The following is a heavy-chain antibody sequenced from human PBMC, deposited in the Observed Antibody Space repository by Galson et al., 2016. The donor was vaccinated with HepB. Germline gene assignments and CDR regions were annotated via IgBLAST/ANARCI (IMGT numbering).Heavy chain of an antibody. Sequence: SLRLSCAASGFTFRSFAMSWVRQAPGRGLEWVSTITGSGDTTHYADSVKGRFTISRDNSKNTLYLQMNSLRAEETALYYCARDRYPYCAVDCYSPDAFDIWGQGTMITVS. J-gene: IGHJ3*02. V-gene: IGHV3-23*01. D-gene: IGHD2-21*02. CDR1: GFTFRSFA. CDR3: ARDRYPYCAVDCYSPDAFDI. CDR2: ITGSGDTT.